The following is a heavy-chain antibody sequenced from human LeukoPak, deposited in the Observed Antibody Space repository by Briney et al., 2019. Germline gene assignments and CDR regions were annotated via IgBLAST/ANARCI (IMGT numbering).Heavy chain of an antibody. CDR3: ARALYSSGYKSAFDI. J-gene: IGHJ3*02. Sequence: GGSLRLSCAASGFTFSSYAMHWVRQAPGKGLEYVSAISSNGGSTYYANSVKGRFTISRDNSKNTLYLQMGSLRAEDMAVYYCARALYSSGYKSAFDIWGQGTMVTVSS. CDR1: GFTFSSYA. D-gene: IGHD3-22*01. CDR2: ISSNGGST. V-gene: IGHV3-64*01.